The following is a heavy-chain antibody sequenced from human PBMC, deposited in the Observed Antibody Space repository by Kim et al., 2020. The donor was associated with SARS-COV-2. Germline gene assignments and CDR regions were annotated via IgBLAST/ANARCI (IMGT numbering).Heavy chain of an antibody. CDR3: ARHPLFYAMDV. J-gene: IGHJ6*02. Sequence: THSSPAHKSRVTISVDTSKNQFSPKLSSVTAADTAVYYCARHPLFYAMDVWGQGPTVTVSS. CDR2: T. V-gene: IGHV4-59*08.